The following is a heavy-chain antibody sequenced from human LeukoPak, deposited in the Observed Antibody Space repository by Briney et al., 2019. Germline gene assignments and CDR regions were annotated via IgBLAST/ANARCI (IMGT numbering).Heavy chain of an antibody. CDR1: GFTFNSYA. CDR2: ISGNGGST. J-gene: IGHJ6*03. Sequence: GGSLRLSCAASGFTFNSYAMTWVRQAPGKGLEWVSPISGNGGSTYYTDSVKGRFTISRDNSKNTLYLQMNSLRAEDTAAYYCAKDLRVIVVTYYMDVWGKGTTVTVSS. D-gene: IGHD2-2*01. CDR3: AKDLRVIVVTYYMDV. V-gene: IGHV3-23*01.